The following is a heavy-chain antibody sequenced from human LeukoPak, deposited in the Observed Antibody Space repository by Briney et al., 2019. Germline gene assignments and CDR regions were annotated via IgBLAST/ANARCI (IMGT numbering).Heavy chain of an antibody. V-gene: IGHV4-34*01. J-gene: IGHJ4*02. Sequence: PSETLSLTCAVYGGSFSGYYWSWIRQPPGKGLEWIGEINHSGSTNYNPSLKSRVTISVDTSKNQFSLKLSSVTAADTAVYYCASATHCSSTSCRYYWGQGTLVTVSS. CDR1: GGSFSGYY. CDR2: INHSGST. D-gene: IGHD2-2*01. CDR3: ASATHCSSTSCRYY.